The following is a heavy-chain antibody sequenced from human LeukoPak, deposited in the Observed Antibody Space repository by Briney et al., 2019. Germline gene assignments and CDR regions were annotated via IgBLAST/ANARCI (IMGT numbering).Heavy chain of an antibody. J-gene: IGHJ4*02. V-gene: IGHV3-48*02. D-gene: IGHD3-10*01. CDR3: ARDSGSGSDGIDY. CDR1: GFSFTDYP. CDR2: IRTTAEGAKYA. Sequence: GGSLRLSCATSGFSFTDYPMNWVRQAPGKGLEWISNIRTTAEGAKYAYYADSVKGRFTISRDNAKNSLYLQMNSLRDEDTAVYYCARDSGSGSDGIDYWGQGTLVTVSS.